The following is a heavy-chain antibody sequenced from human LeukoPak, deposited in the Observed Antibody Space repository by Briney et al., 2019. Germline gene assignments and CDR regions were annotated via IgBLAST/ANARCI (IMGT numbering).Heavy chain of an antibody. V-gene: IGHV3-9*01. J-gene: IGHJ4*02. CDR1: GFTFDDYA. CDR2: ISWNSGSI. D-gene: IGHD3-10*01. Sequence: PGGSLRLSCAASGFTFDDYAMHWVRHAPGKGLEWVSGISWNSGSIGYADSVKGRFTISRDNAKNSLYLQMNSLRAEDTALYYCAKDKRLQGRWFGELLSPLDYWGQGTLVTVSS. CDR3: AKDKRLQGRWFGELLSPLDY.